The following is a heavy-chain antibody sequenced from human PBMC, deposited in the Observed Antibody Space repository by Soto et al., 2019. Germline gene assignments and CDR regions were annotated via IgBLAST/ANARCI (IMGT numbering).Heavy chain of an antibody. V-gene: IGHV3-30-3*01. Sequence: PGGSLRLSCAASGFDFRNYAMHWVRQSPGKGPEWVAVTSDDGDIQYYADSVKGRFTISRDNSKNTLYLQMTSLRSEDAAVYFCARAVDAAMAPLDYWGKGTLVTVSS. CDR2: TSDDGDIQ. CDR1: GFDFRNYA. D-gene: IGHD5-18*01. J-gene: IGHJ4*02. CDR3: ARAVDAAMAPLDY.